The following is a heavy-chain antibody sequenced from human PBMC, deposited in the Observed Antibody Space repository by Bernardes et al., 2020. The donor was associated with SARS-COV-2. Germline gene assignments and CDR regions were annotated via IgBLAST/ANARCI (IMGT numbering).Heavy chain of an antibody. CDR3: ARGITMVRGAPYNWFDP. D-gene: IGHD3-10*01. CDR2: IYTSGST. CDR1: GGSISSYY. Sequence: SETLSLTCTASGGSISSYYWSWIRQPAGKGLEWIGRIYTSGSTNYNPSLKSRVTMSVDTSKNQFSLKLSSVTAADTAVYYCARGITMVRGAPYNWFDPWGQGTLVTVSS. V-gene: IGHV4-4*07. J-gene: IGHJ5*02.